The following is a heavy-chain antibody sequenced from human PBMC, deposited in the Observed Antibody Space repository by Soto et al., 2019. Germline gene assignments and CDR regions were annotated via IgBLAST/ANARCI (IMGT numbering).Heavy chain of an antibody. CDR2: ISGSGGST. Sequence: PGGSLRLSCAASGFTFNSYAVSWVRQAPGKGLEWVSAISGSGGSTYYAESVKGRCTISRANSKNTRYLQMNSLRAEDTAVYYCAKGPYGPGSFDYWGQGTLVTVSS. V-gene: IGHV3-23*01. D-gene: IGHD3-10*01. CDR3: AKGPYGPGSFDY. J-gene: IGHJ4*02. CDR1: GFTFNSYA.